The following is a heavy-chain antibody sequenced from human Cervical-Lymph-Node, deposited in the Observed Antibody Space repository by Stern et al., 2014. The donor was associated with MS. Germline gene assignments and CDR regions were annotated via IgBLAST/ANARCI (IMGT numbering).Heavy chain of an antibody. D-gene: IGHD2-8*01. CDR2: TSYDGNHK. J-gene: IGHJ4*02. CDR1: GFTVSSYG. V-gene: IGHV3-30*03. CDR3: ARDYEDTSMLFDH. Sequence: VQLVESGGAVVQPGRSLRLSCAASGFTVSSYGMHWVRQAPGKGLEWVTVTSYDGNHKYYAASVKGRFTISRDNSKNTLHLQMNSVTPDDTAIYYCARDYEDTSMLFDHWGQGTLVTVSS.